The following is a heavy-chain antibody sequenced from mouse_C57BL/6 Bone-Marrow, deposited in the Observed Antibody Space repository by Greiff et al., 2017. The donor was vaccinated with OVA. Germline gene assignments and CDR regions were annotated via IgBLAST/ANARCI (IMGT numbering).Heavy chain of an antibody. Sequence: QVQLQQPGASLVLPVTSVKLSCTASGYTFTSYWLHWVNQRPGQGLEWIGVIDPSDSYTNYNQKFKGMATLTVDTSSSTAYMQLSSLTSEETAVYYCTTMVYYYDYCCQGTTLTVSS. D-gene: IGHD2-1*01. CDR3: TTMVYYYDY. J-gene: IGHJ2*01. CDR1: GYTFTSYW. CDR2: IDPSDSYT. V-gene: IGHV1-59*01.